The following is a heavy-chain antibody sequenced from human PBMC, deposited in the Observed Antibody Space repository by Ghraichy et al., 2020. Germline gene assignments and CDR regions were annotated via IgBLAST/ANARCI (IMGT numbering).Heavy chain of an antibody. CDR2: IYHSGST. Sequence: SETLSLTCAVSGGSISSSNWWSWVRQPPGKGLEWIGEIYHSGSTNYNPSLKSRVTISVDKSKNQFSLKLSSVTAADTAVYYCARDSAGGLWSQDAFDIWGQGTMVTVSS. J-gene: IGHJ3*02. V-gene: IGHV4-4*02. CDR3: ARDSAGGLWSQDAFDI. D-gene: IGHD2-21*01. CDR1: GGSISSSNW.